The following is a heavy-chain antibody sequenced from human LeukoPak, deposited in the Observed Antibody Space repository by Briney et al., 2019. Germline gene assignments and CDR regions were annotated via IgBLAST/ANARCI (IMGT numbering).Heavy chain of an antibody. V-gene: IGHV3-23*01. D-gene: IGHD3-10*01. CDR3: AKTKMVRGVRWYYFDY. Sequence: GGSLRLSCAASGFTFSSYAMSWVRQAPGKGLEWVSAISGSGGSTYYADSVKGRFTISRDNSKNTLYLQMNSLRAEDTAVYYCAKTKMVRGVRWYYFDYWGQGTLVTVSS. CDR1: GFTFSSYA. CDR2: ISGSGGST. J-gene: IGHJ4*02.